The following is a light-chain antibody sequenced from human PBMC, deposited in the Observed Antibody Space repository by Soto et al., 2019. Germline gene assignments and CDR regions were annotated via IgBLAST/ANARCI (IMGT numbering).Light chain of an antibody. CDR2: GNN. Sequence: QSVLTQPPSVSGAPGQRVTISCTGSSSNIGAGYDVHWYHQLPGTAPKLLIYGNNNRPSGVPDRFSGSKSGTSASLAISGLQSEDEADYYCAAWDDSLNGVVFGGGTKVTVL. V-gene: IGLV1-40*01. J-gene: IGLJ2*01. CDR1: SSNIGAGYD. CDR3: AAWDDSLNGVV.